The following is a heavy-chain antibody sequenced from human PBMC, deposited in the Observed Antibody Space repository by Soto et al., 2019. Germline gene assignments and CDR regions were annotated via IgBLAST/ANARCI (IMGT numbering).Heavy chain of an antibody. V-gene: IGHV3-21*01. CDR1: GFTFSSYT. CDR2: IISNGGYI. D-gene: IGHD2-15*01. Sequence: EVQLVKSGGGLVQPGGSLRLSCAASGFTFSSYTMNWVRQAPGKGLEWVSTIISNGGYIYYADSVKGRFTISRDNAKNSRDLQMNSLRAEDTEVYYCAREDGGYCSGGSSYRYYYSGMDVWGQVTTVTV. CDR3: AREDGGYCSGGSSYRYYYSGMDV. J-gene: IGHJ6*02.